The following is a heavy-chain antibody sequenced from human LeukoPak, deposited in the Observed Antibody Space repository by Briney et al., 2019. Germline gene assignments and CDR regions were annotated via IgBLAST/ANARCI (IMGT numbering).Heavy chain of an antibody. CDR1: GGSISTYY. Sequence: SETLSLTCTVSGGSISTYYWNWIRQPPGKGLEWLGYIYHSGSTNYNPSLQSRVTISVDTSKNQFSLNLNSVTAADTAVYYCARGGAARLHFQNWGQGTLVTVSS. CDR2: IYHSGST. V-gene: IGHV4-59*01. D-gene: IGHD6-6*01. J-gene: IGHJ1*01. CDR3: ARGGAARLHFQN.